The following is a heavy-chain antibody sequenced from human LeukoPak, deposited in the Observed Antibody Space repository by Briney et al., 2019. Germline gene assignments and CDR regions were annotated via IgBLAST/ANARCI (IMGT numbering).Heavy chain of an antibody. J-gene: IGHJ4*02. CDR3: AGDIQYYYGSGSYSPFDY. V-gene: IGHV1-69*04. Sequence: SVKVSCKASGGTFSSYAISWVRQAPGQGLEWMGRIIPILGIANYAQKFQGRVTITADKSTSTAYMELSSLRSEDTAVYYCAGDIQYYYGSGSYSPFDYWGQGTLVTVSS. D-gene: IGHD3-10*01. CDR1: GGTFSSYA. CDR2: IIPILGIA.